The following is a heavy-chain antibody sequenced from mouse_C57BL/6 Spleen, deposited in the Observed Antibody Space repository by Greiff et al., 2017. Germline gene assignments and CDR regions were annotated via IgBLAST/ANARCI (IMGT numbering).Heavy chain of an antibody. D-gene: IGHD2-4*01. CDR1: GYTFTSYG. Sequence: EVQLQQSGAELVRPGSSVKMSCKTSGYTFTSYGINWVKQRPGQGLEWIGYLYIGNGYTEYNEKFKGKATLTSDTSSSTAYMQLSSLTSEDSAIYFCARAVYYDYDGDWYFDVWGTGTTVTVSS. V-gene: IGHV1-58*01. CDR3: ARAVYYDYDGDWYFDV. CDR2: LYIGNGYT. J-gene: IGHJ1*03.